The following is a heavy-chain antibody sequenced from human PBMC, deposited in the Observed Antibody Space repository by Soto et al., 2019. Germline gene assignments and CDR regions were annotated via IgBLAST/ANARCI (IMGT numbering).Heavy chain of an antibody. Sequence: GGSLRLSCAPSGFTFNTCCIHWVRQAPGRGPEWVAVIWYDGSIKYYADSVKGRFTISRDNSKNTLYLQMNSLRAEDTAVYYCARIDCTGGNCRPYAYYDMDVWGQGTTVTVSS. CDR2: IWYDGSIK. CDR1: GFTFNTCC. D-gene: IGHD2-15*01. V-gene: IGHV3-33*01. J-gene: IGHJ6*02. CDR3: ARIDCTGGNCRPYAYYDMDV.